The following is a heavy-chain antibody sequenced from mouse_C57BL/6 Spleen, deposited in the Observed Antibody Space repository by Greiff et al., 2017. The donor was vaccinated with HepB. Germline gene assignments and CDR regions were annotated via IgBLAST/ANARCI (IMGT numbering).Heavy chain of an antibody. V-gene: IGHV1-80*01. D-gene: IGHD2-1*01. Sequence: VKLQESGAELVKPGASVKISCKASGYAFSSYWMNWVKQRPGKGLEWIGQIYPGDGDTNYNGKFKGKATLTADKSSSTAYMQLSSLTSEDSAVYFCARLRGNYYFDYWGQGTTLTVSS. CDR3: ARLRGNYYFDY. CDR2: IYPGDGDT. CDR1: GYAFSSYW. J-gene: IGHJ2*01.